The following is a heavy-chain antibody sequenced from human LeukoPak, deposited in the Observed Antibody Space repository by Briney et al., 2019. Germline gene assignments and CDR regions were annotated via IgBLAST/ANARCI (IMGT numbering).Heavy chain of an antibody. Sequence: KPGGSLRPSCVASGFSFSSYSMNWVRQAPGKGLEWVSSISSSSTYIYYADSLKGRFTISRDNAKKSLDLQMNSLRAEDTAVYYCARSPVGSGYYYFDYWGQGALVTVSS. CDR2: ISSSSTYI. D-gene: IGHD5-12*01. CDR3: ARSPVGSGYYYFDY. J-gene: IGHJ4*02. CDR1: GFSFSSYS. V-gene: IGHV3-21*01.